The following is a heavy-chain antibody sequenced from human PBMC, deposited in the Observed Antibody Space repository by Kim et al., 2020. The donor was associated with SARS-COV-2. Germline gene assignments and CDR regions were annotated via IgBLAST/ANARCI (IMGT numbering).Heavy chain of an antibody. D-gene: IGHD3-10*01. CDR1: GYTFTSYY. V-gene: IGHV1-46*01. CDR2: INPSGGST. CDR3: ARDDYGSGSYLSYFDY. Sequence: ASVKVSCKASGYTFTSYYMHWVRQAPGQGLEWMGIINPSGGSTSYAQKFQGRVTMTRDTSTSTVHMELSSLRSEDTAVYYCARDDYGSGSYLSYFDYWGQGTLVTVSS. J-gene: IGHJ4*02.